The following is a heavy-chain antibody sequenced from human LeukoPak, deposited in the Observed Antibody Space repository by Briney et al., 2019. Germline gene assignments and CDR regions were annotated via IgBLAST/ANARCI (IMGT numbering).Heavy chain of an antibody. CDR2: ISSSSSNI. D-gene: IGHD3-3*01. CDR1: GFTFSSYS. CDR3: ARDSRITIFGVVRYYYMDV. V-gene: IGHV3-48*01. J-gene: IGHJ6*03. Sequence: GGSLRLSCAASGFTFSSYSMNGEPQGPGNGLECVSYISSSSSNIYYADSVKGRFTISRDNAKNSLYLQMNSLRAEDTAVYYCARDSRITIFGVVRYYYMDVWGKGTTVTVSS.